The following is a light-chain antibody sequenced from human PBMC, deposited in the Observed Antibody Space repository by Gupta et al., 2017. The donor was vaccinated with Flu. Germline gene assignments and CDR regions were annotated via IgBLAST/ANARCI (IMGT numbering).Light chain of an antibody. CDR3: NSDGARRL. V-gene: IGLV2-14*04. CDR1: SSDGGAYNY. Sequence: GQSVTITCTGTSSDGGAYNYDAGYQEHPGKVHKLIIDDVSNRPSGVSNRFSGSKSGNTASLTISGLQAEDEADYYCNSDGARRLFGGGTKLTVL. J-gene: IGLJ3*02. CDR2: DVS.